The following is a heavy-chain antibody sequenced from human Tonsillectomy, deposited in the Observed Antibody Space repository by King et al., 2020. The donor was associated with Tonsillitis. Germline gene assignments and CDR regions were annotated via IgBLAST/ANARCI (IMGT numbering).Heavy chain of an antibody. V-gene: IGHV4-61*02. CDR1: GGSISSGSYY. D-gene: IGHD4-23*01. CDR2: FYTSGST. J-gene: IGHJ2*01. Sequence: VQLQESGPGLVKPSQTLSLTCTVSGGSISSGSYYWSWIRQPAGKGLEWIGRFYTSGSTNYNPSLKSRVTISVDTSKNQFSLKLSSVTAADTAVYYCARGFGDGGKSFRLNWYFDLWGRGTLVTVSS. CDR3: ARGFGDGGKSFRLNWYFDL.